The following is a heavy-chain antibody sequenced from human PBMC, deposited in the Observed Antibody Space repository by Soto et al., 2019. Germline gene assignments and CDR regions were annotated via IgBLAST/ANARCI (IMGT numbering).Heavy chain of an antibody. Sequence: QVHLVQSGAEVKKPGSSVKVSCKASGGPFSSYTISWVRQAPGQGLEWMGGILPMLGTTDYAQKFQGRLTVTADEATSTGYMELSSLRSEGTAVYYCARAVAAVPYGMDVWGQGTTVTVSS. CDR2: ILPMLGTT. CDR3: ARAVAAVPYGMDV. D-gene: IGHD2-15*01. J-gene: IGHJ6*02. CDR1: GGPFSSYT. V-gene: IGHV1-69*01.